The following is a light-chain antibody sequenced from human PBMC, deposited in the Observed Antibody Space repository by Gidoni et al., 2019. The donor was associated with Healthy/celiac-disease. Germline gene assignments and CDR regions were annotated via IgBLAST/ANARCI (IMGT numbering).Light chain of an antibody. J-gene: IGKJ1*01. Sequence: EIVMTQSPATLSVSPGERATLSCRASQSVSSNLAWYQQKPGQAPRLLIYGASTRATGIPARFSGSGSGTEFTLTISSLQSEDFAVYYCQQYHNWPRTFGQXTKVEIK. V-gene: IGKV3-15*01. CDR3: QQYHNWPRT. CDR1: QSVSSN. CDR2: GAS.